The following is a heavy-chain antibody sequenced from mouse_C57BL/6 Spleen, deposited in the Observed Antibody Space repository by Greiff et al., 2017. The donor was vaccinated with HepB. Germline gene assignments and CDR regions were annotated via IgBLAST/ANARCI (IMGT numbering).Heavy chain of an antibody. V-gene: IGHV1-50*01. CDR1: GYTFTSYW. CDR2: IDPSDSYT. J-gene: IGHJ4*01. CDR3: ARGLFITTVVGGYAMDY. D-gene: IGHD1-1*01. Sequence: VQLQQPGAELVKPGASVKLSCKASGYTFTSYWMQWVKQRPGQGLEWIGEIDPSDSYTNYNQKFKGKATLTVDTSSSTAYMQLSSLTSEDSAVYYCARGLFITTVVGGYAMDYWGQGTSVTVSS.